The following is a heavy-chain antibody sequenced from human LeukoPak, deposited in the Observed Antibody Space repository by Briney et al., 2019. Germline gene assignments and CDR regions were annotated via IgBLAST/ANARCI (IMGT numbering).Heavy chain of an antibody. V-gene: IGHV3-49*03. D-gene: IGHD3-3*01. CDR2: IRGKPYGETT. Sequence: GGSLRLSCAASVFTFNDYPMSWFRQAPWKGLEWLAFIRGKPYGETTEYAASVQGRITISRDDSESTTYLQLNSLKTEDTAVYYCTRGSDTIFGVARDGFDSWGQGTLVTVSS. CDR3: TRGSDTIFGVARDGFDS. CDR1: VFTFNDYP. J-gene: IGHJ4*02.